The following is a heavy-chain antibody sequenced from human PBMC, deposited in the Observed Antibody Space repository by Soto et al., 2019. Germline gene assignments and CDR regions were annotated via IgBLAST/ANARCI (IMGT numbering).Heavy chain of an antibody. Sequence: PGGPPRLSCAASGFTFSVYGVHWVRKDPGKGLESVAVISYDGSNKYYADSVKGRVTISRDNSKNTLYLQMNSLRAEDTAVYYCAKEGGPSYYYYGMDVWGQGTTVTVSS. D-gene: IGHD3-16*01. V-gene: IGHV3-30*18. CDR1: GFTFSVYG. CDR2: ISYDGSNK. J-gene: IGHJ6*02. CDR3: AKEGGPSYYYYGMDV.